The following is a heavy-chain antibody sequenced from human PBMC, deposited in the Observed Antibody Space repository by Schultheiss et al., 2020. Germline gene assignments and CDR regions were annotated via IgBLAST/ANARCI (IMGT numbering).Heavy chain of an antibody. V-gene: IGHV4-59*12. CDR3: ARRGYSGYDLAPLRY. CDR2: IYYSGST. D-gene: IGHD5-12*01. Sequence: SETLSLTCTVSGGSISSYYWSWIRQPPGKGLEWIGYIYYSGSTNYNPSLKSRVTISVDKSKNQFSLKLSSVTAADTAVYYCARRGYSGYDLAPLRYWGQGTLVTVSS. CDR1: GGSISSYY. J-gene: IGHJ4*02.